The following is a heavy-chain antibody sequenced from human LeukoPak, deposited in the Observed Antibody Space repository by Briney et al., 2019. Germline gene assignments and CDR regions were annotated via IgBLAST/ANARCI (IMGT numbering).Heavy chain of an antibody. J-gene: IGHJ4*02. Sequence: GGSLRLSCAASGFTFSSYAMSWVRQAPGKGLEWVSAIRGSGGSTYYADSVKGRFTISRDNSKNTLYLQMNSLRAEDTAVYYCAKDGSYYDSSGYYYFDYWGQGTLVTVSS. V-gene: IGHV3-23*01. CDR2: IRGSGGST. CDR3: AKDGSYYDSSGYYYFDY. D-gene: IGHD3-22*01. CDR1: GFTFSSYA.